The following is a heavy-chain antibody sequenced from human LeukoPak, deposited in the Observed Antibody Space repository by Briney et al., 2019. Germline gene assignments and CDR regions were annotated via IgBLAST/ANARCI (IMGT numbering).Heavy chain of an antibody. CDR3: ASSGSYRFDY. D-gene: IGHD1-26*01. V-gene: IGHV3-48*02. J-gene: IGHJ4*02. CDR1: GFTFSSYN. CDR2: ITASGTAM. Sequence: GGSLRLSCAASGFTFSSYNMNWVRQAPGKGLEWVSHITASGTAMFYADSVKGRFTISRDNAKNSLYLQMNSLRDEDTAVYYCASSGSYRFDYWGQGTLVTVSS.